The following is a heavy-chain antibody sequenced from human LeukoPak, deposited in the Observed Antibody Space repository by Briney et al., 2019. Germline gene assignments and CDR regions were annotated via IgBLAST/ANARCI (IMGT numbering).Heavy chain of an antibody. Sequence: GGSLRLSCAASGFTFSSYWMHWVRQAPGKGLVWVSRINSDGSSTSYADSVKGRFTISRDNAKNTLYLQMNSLRAEDTAVYYCARGPGYCSGGSCYKDVDYWGQGTLVTVSS. CDR2: INSDGSST. CDR1: GFTFSSYW. D-gene: IGHD2-15*01. V-gene: IGHV3-74*01. J-gene: IGHJ4*02. CDR3: ARGPGYCSGGSCYKDVDY.